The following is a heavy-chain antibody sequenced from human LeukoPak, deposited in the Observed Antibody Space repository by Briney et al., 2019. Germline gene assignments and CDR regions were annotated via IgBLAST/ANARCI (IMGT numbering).Heavy chain of an antibody. CDR1: GYTLTVIS. V-gene: IGHV1-24*01. Sequence: ASVKVSCKVSGYTLTVISMHWVRQAPGKGLEWMGGFDPEDGETIYAQKFQGRVTMTEDTSTDTAYMELSSLRSEDTAVYYCATPIVGATNLDYWGQGTLVTVSS. J-gene: IGHJ4*02. CDR3: ATPIVGATNLDY. D-gene: IGHD1-26*01. CDR2: FDPEDGET.